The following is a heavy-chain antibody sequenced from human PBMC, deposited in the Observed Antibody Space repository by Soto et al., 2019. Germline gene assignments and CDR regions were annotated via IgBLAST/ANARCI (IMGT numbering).Heavy chain of an antibody. V-gene: IGHV2-70*01. Sequence: SGPTLVHPTQTLTLTCTFSGFSLSTSGMCVSWIRQPPGKALEWLALIDWDDDKYYSTSLKTRLTISKDTSKNQVVLTMTNMDPVDTATYYCARGTAAIPHYYYYGMDVWGQGTTVTVSS. D-gene: IGHD2-2*01. CDR2: IDWDDDK. CDR3: ARGTAAIPHYYYYGMDV. CDR1: GFSLSTSGMC. J-gene: IGHJ6*02.